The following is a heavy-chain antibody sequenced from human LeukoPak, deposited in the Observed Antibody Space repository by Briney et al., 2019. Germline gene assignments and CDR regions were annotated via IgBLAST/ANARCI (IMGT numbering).Heavy chain of an antibody. CDR2: INQDGSTI. D-gene: IGHD2-15*01. CDR3: ARIGYSSSSFDY. CDR1: GFTFSSYW. V-gene: IGHV3-7*01. J-gene: IGHJ4*02. Sequence: GGSLRLSCAASGFTFSSYWMSWVRQDPGKGLEWVANINQDGSTIYYVDSVKGRLTISRDNAKNSVFLQMDSLRTDDTAVYYCARIGYSSSSFDYWGQGTLVTVSS.